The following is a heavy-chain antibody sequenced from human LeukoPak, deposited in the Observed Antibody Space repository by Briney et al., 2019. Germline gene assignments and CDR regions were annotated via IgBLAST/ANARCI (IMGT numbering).Heavy chain of an antibody. D-gene: IGHD4-17*01. Sequence: SETLSLTCAVSGGSISSTTYFWAWVRQPPGKGLEWIGNIYYSGNTYYNPSLKSRLTISVHTSKNQFSLKLRSVTAADTAVYYCARDYGDFSFDYWGQGTLFTVSS. CDR2: IYYSGNT. J-gene: IGHJ4*02. V-gene: IGHV4-39*01. CDR1: GGSISSTTYF. CDR3: ARDYGDFSFDY.